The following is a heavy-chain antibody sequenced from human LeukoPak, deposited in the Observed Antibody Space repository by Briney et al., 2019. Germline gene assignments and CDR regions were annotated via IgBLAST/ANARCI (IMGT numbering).Heavy chain of an antibody. CDR2: INRSGVT. J-gene: IGHJ4*02. CDR1: RYSINSVSSSFF. V-gene: IGHV4-38-2*01. CDR3: TRVSVAGAFVD. D-gene: IGHD6-19*01. Sequence: TSDTLSLTCAVSRYSINSVSSSFFWGWIRQPPGKGLEWIGSINRSGVTYYNPSLKSRVAISVDTSTNHFSLSLNSVTAADTAVYYCTRVSVAGAFVDWGQGTVVTVSS.